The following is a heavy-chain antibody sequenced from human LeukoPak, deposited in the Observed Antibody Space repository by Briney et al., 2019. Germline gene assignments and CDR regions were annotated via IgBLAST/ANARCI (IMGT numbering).Heavy chain of an antibody. D-gene: IGHD1-1*01. Sequence: ASVKVSCKASGYTFTSYDINWVRQATGQGLEWMGWMNPNSGNTGYAQKFQGRVTITRNTSISTAYMELSSPRSEDTAVYYCARDAERGYYYYTDVWGKGTTVTVSS. V-gene: IGHV1-8*03. J-gene: IGHJ6*03. CDR2: MNPNSGNT. CDR3: ARDAERGYYYYTDV. CDR1: GYTFTSYD.